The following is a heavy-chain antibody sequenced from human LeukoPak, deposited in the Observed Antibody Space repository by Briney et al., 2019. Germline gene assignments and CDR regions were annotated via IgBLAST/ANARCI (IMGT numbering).Heavy chain of an antibody. J-gene: IGHJ3*02. CDR2: IYYSGNT. V-gene: IGHV4-59*08. CDR3: ARRNDFGI. CDR1: GGSITGDH. Sequence: PSETLSLTCTVSGGSITGDHWNWIRQPPGKGLEWIGYIYYSGNTNYNPSLKSRATISVATSKNQFSLKLNSVTAADTAVYDCARRNDFGIWGQGTMVTVSS.